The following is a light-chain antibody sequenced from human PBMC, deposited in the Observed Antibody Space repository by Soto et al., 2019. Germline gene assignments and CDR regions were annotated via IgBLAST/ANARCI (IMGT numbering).Light chain of an antibody. CDR1: QDIRGA. V-gene: IGKV1-13*02. J-gene: IGKJ5*01. Sequence: AIQLTQSPSSLSASVGDRVTITCRASQDIRGALAWYQQKPGKAPKILIYDVSSLHSGVPSRFSGSSSGTDFTLTISGLQPEDFATYYCQQFNSYPIIFGHGTRLDIK. CDR3: QQFNSYPII. CDR2: DVS.